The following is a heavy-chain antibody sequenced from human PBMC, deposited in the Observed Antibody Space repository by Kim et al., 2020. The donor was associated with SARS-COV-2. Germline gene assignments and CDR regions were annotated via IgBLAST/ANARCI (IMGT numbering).Heavy chain of an antibody. J-gene: IGHJ4*02. D-gene: IGHD3-16*01. CDR2: ISTNNGIT. CDR3: ASDRQGGY. CDR1: GYTFINYV. Sequence: ASVKVSCKASGYTFINYVISWVRQAPGQGLEWMGWISTNNGITNYSQKFQGRVTMTTDTSTTTAYMELRSLRSDDTAFYYCASDRQGGYCGQGTLVTVS. V-gene: IGHV1-18*01.